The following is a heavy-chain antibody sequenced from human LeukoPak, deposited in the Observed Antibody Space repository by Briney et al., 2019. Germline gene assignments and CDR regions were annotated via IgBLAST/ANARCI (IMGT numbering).Heavy chain of an antibody. J-gene: IGHJ4*02. CDR2: IIPIFGTA. D-gene: IGHD3-22*01. Sequence: SVKVSCKASGGTFSSYAISWVRQAPGQGLEWMGGIIPIFGTANYAQKFQGRVTITADESTSTAYMELSSLRSEDTAVYYCARGSYYYDSSGYYQTTFDYWGQGTLVTVSS. CDR1: GGTFSSYA. V-gene: IGHV1-69*01. CDR3: ARGSYYYDSSGYYQTTFDY.